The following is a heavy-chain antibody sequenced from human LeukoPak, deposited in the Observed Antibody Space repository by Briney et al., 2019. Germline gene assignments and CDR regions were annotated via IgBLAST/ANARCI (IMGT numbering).Heavy chain of an antibody. V-gene: IGHV1-8*01. D-gene: IGHD6-13*01. J-gene: IGHJ5*02. Sequence: ASVKVSCKASGYTFTSYDINWVRRATGQGLEWMGWMNPNSGNTGYAQKFQGRVTMTRNTSISTAYMELSSLRSEDTAVYYCARRSSWYRDLEEPWGQGTLVTVSS. CDR3: ARRSSWYRDLEEP. CDR2: MNPNSGNT. CDR1: GYTFTSYD.